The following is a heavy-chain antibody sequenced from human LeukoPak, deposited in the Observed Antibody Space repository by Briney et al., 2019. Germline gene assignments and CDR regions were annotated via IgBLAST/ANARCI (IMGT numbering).Heavy chain of an antibody. CDR2: IKRDGSEK. Sequence: PGGSLRLSCAASVFTFSSYWMSWVRQAPGKGLEWVANIKRDGSEKYYVDSVKGRLTISRDNAENSLYLQMNSLRAEDTAVYYCARARDYGSGRANAFDIWGQGTMVTVSS. J-gene: IGHJ3*02. V-gene: IGHV3-7*05. D-gene: IGHD3-10*01. CDR3: ARARDYGSGRANAFDI. CDR1: VFTFSSYW.